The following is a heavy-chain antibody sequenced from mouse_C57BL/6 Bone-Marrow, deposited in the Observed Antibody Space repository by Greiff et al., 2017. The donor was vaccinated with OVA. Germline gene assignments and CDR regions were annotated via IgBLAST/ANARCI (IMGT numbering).Heavy chain of an antibody. CDR2: IYPRSGNT. D-gene: IGHD2-1*01. CDR1: GYTFTSYG. CDR3: AYYVNYGRFAY. Sequence: QVQLQQSGAELARPGASVKLSCKASGYTFTSYGISWVKQRTGQGLEWIGEIYPRSGNTYYNEKFKGKATLTADKSSSTAYMELRSLTSEDSAVYVCAYYVNYGRFAYWGQGTLVTVSA. V-gene: IGHV1-81*01. J-gene: IGHJ3*01.